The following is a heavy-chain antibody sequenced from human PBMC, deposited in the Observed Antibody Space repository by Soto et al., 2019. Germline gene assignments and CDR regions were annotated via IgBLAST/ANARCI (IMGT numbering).Heavy chain of an antibody. Sequence: SGPTLVNPTQTLTLACSFSGFSLTTSGVGVGWVRQSPEKALEWLALIFWDDDKRYSPSLRSRLTIAKDTSKNQVVLTLTNVEPVDTATYYCARILTATGGHFDSWGQGALVTVSS. V-gene: IGHV2-5*02. J-gene: IGHJ4*02. CDR2: IFWDDDK. D-gene: IGHD2-8*02. CDR3: ARILTATGGHFDS. CDR1: GFSLTTSGVG.